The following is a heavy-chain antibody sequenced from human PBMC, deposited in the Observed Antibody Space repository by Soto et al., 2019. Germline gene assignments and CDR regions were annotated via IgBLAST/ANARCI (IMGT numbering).Heavy chain of an antibody. J-gene: IGHJ4*02. Sequence: QVQLVESGGGLVKPGGSLRLSCTASGFTFTDHYMTWIRQAPGKGLEWVSYINSGGSNIYYADSVRGRFTISRDNAKNSVNLQMSSVRAEDTSIYYCARDMRGANWGQGTLVIVSS. V-gene: IGHV3-11*01. CDR2: INSGGSNI. CDR3: ARDMRGAN. CDR1: GFTFTDHY. D-gene: IGHD3-10*01.